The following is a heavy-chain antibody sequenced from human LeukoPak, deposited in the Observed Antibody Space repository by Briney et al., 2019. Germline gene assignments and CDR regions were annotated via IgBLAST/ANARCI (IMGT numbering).Heavy chain of an antibody. CDR1: GYSISSGYY. Sequence: SETLSLTCTVSGYSISSGYYWGWIRQHPGKGLEWIGSIYHSGSTYYNPSLKSRVTISVDTSKNQFSLKLSSVTAADTAVYYCARVRGSSRFDPWGQGTLVTVSS. D-gene: IGHD2-2*01. V-gene: IGHV4-38-2*02. CDR3: ARVRGSSRFDP. J-gene: IGHJ5*02. CDR2: IYHSGST.